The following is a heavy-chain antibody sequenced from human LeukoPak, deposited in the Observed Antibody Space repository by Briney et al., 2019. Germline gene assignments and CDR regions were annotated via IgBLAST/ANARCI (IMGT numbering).Heavy chain of an antibody. Sequence: GGSLRLCCAASGFTFSDYYMSWSRQAPGKGLEWVSYISSSGSTIYYADSVKGRFTISRDNAKNSLYLQMNSLRAEDTAVYYCARDFYYDSKYFDLWGRGTLVTVSS. CDR1: GFTFSDYY. CDR3: ARDFYYDSKYFDL. J-gene: IGHJ2*01. CDR2: ISSSGSTI. V-gene: IGHV3-11*01. D-gene: IGHD3-22*01.